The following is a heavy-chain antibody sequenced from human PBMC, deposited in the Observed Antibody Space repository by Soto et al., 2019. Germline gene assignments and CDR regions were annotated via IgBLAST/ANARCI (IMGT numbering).Heavy chain of an antibody. J-gene: IGHJ4*01. CDR3: AREVDRALVGSPHYFDY. V-gene: IGHV3-11*01. CDR1: GFSFSDYY. Sequence: GGSLRLSWAASGFSFSDYYMTWIRQAPGQGLEWVSYISSRSGTIFYADSVKGRFTLSRDNSKNSMYLQMNSLRAEDTAVYYCAREVDRALVGSPHYFDYWGQGTLVTVSS. CDR2: ISSRSGTI. D-gene: IGHD5-18*01.